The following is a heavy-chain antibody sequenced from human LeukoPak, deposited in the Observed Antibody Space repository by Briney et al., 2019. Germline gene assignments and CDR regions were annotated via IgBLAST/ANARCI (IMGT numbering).Heavy chain of an antibody. D-gene: IGHD5-24*01. V-gene: IGHV3-74*03. Sequence: GGSLRLSCAASGFTFSSCWMHWVRQAPGKGLVWVSRINGGGSSTTYADSVRGRFTISRDNAKNTLYLQMNSLRDEDTAAYYCARVGGYNSYFDYWGQGSLVTVSS. CDR3: ARVGGYNSYFDY. CDR2: INGGGSST. CDR1: GFTFSSCW. J-gene: IGHJ4*02.